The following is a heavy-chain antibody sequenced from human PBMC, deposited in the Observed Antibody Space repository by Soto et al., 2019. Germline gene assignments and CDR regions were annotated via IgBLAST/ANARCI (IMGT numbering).Heavy chain of an antibody. J-gene: IGHJ4*02. CDR1: GFNFSNYA. Sequence: GGSLRLSCAASGFNFSNYAMNWVRQAPGKGLEWVAGISYDGSSTYYADSVKGRFTISRDNSKNTLYLQMNSLRAEDTAVYYCAKDVVVVAATDYYFDYWGQGTLVTVSS. CDR3: AKDVVVVAATDYYFDY. D-gene: IGHD2-15*01. V-gene: IGHV3-30*18. CDR2: ISYDGSST.